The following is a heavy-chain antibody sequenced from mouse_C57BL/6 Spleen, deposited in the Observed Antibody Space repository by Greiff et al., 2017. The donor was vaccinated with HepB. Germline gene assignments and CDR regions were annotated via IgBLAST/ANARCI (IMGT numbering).Heavy chain of an antibody. V-gene: IGHV1-55*01. Sequence: VQLQQSGAELVKPGASVKMSCKASGYTFTSYWITWVKQRPGQGLEWIGDIYPGSGSTNYNEKFKSKATLTVDTSSSTAYTQLSSLTSEDSAVYYCARRNYGSNGFAYWGQGTLVTVSA. J-gene: IGHJ3*01. CDR2: IYPGSGST. CDR1: GYTFTSYW. CDR3: ARRNYGSNGFAY. D-gene: IGHD1-1*01.